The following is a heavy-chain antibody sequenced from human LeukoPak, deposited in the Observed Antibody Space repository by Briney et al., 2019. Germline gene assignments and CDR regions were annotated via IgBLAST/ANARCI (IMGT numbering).Heavy chain of an antibody. CDR3: ANTRGNTVPYNWFDS. D-gene: IGHD2-2*01. Sequence: LTAGSLRLSCAASGGFAFNSFVLSWVRQAPGQGLEWVSVISTSGDGTYYADSVKGRFTISRDNSKNTLYLQMNSLRAEDTAVYYCANTRGNTVPYNWFDSWGQGTLVTVSS. CDR2: ISTSGDGT. J-gene: IGHJ5*01. V-gene: IGHV3-23*01. CDR1: GGFAFNSFV.